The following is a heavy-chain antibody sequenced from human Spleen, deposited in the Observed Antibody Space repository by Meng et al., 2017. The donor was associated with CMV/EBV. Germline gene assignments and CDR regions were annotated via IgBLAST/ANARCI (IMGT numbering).Heavy chain of an antibody. V-gene: IGHV3-53*01. CDR3: ASYWGGSGSYLDY. CDR2: IYSGGST. J-gene: IGHJ4*02. CDR1: GFTVSDNY. Sequence: GESLKISCAASGFTVSDNYMTWVRQAPGKGLEWVAVIYSGGSTDSADSVKGRFTIHRDNARNSLYLQLNSLRGEDSAVYYCASYWGGSGSYLDYWGQGTLVTVSS. D-gene: IGHD3-3*01.